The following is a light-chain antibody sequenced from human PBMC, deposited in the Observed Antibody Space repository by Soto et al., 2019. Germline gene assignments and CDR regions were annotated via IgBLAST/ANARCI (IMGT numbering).Light chain of an antibody. CDR2: AAT. CDR3: QQYNNWPPET. J-gene: IGKJ2*01. CDR1: QSVSGN. Sequence: EIVMTQSPAILSVSPGERATLSCRASQSVSGNLAWYQQTPGQPPRLLIYAATTRAPDVPDRFSGSGSGTDFSLTISSLQSEDFAVYYCQQYNNWPPETFRQGTKLEIK. V-gene: IGKV3-15*01.